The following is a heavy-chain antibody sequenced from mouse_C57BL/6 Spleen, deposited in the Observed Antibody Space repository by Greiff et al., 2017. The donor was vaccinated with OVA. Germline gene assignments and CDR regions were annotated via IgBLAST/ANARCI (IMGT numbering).Heavy chain of an antibody. CDR2: ISNGGGST. CDR3: ASNWDFYYAMDY. Sequence: EVKLMESGGGLVQPGGSLKLSCAASGFTFSDYYMYWVRQTPEKRLEWVAYISNGGGSTYYPHTVKGRFTISRDNAKNTLYLQMSRLKSEDTAMYYCASNWDFYYAMDYWGQGTSVTVSS. D-gene: IGHD4-1*01. J-gene: IGHJ4*01. CDR1: GFTFSDYY. V-gene: IGHV5-12*01.